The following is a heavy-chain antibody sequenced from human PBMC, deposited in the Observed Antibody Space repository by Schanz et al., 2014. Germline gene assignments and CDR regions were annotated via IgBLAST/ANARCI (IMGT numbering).Heavy chain of an antibody. D-gene: IGHD3-16*01. Sequence: QDQLLQSGAAVKKPGSSVRVSCKASGGTLDTYKIAWVRQVPGQGLEWMGRIILFLAVSNYAQDFQGRVTFTADRATSTVHMDLRSLRSEDTGLYYCARAGRGYAYPLNSYPMDVWGQGTTVAVSS. J-gene: IGHJ6*02. CDR1: GGTLDTYK. CDR2: IILFLAVS. V-gene: IGHV1-69*02. CDR3: ARAGRGYAYPLNSYPMDV.